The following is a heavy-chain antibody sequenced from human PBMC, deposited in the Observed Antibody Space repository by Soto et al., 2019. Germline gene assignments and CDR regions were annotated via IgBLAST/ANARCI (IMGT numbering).Heavy chain of an antibody. J-gene: IGHJ4*02. CDR3: VRRGSGNYDY. V-gene: IGHV3-64*01. CDR1: GFTFSSYD. D-gene: IGHD1-7*01. CDR2: ISSNGGTT. Sequence: EVQLAESGGGMVQPGGSLRLSCVASGFTFSSYDMHWVRQAPGKGLEYVSSISSNGGTTYYGNSVKGRFTISRDNSKTTLYLQMGSLRAEDMAVYYCVRRGSGNYDYWGQGTLVTVS.